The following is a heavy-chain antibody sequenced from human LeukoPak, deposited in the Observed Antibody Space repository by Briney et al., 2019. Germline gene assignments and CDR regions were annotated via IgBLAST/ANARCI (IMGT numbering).Heavy chain of an antibody. D-gene: IGHD2-15*01. V-gene: IGHV3-23*01. CDR3: AKDRLEAVVAATPFDY. CDR2: ISGSGIST. J-gene: IGHJ4*02. CDR1: RFTFSSYG. Sequence: PGGSLRLSCAASRFTFSSYGMHWVRQAPGKGLEWVPGISGSGISTYYADSVKGRFTISRDNSKNTPYLQMNSLRAEDTAVYYCAKDRLEAVVAATPFDYWGQGTLVTVSS.